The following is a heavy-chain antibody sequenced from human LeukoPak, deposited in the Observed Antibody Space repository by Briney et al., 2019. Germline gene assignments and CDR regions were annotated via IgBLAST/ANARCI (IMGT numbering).Heavy chain of an antibody. V-gene: IGHV3-33*01. D-gene: IGHD1-26*01. CDR2: IWYDGSNQ. CDR3: ARLVGGSTMIDY. CDR1: GFTFSTYG. J-gene: IGHJ4*02. Sequence: GGSLRLSCAASGFTFSTYGIHWVRQAPGKGLEWVAIIWYDGSNQYYADSVRGRFTISRDNSKNTLYLQMNSLRAEDTAVYFCARLVGGSTMIDYWGQGTLVTVSS.